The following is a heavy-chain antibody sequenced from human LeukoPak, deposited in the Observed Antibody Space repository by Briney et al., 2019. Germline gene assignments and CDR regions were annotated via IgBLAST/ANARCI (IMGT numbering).Heavy chain of an antibody. Sequence: SETLSLTCTVSGGSISNYYWNWIRQPPGKGLGWIAYIYYSGSTNYNPSLKSRVTISVDTSKNQFSLKLSSVTAVDTAVYYCARLSRGTSAGFDYWGQGTLVTVSS. CDR3: ARLSRGTSAGFDY. V-gene: IGHV4-59*01. J-gene: IGHJ4*02. D-gene: IGHD3-10*01. CDR1: GGSISNYY. CDR2: IYYSGST.